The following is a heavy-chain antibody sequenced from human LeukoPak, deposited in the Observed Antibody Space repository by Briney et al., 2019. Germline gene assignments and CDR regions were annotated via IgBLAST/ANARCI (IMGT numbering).Heavy chain of an antibody. Sequence: GGSLRFSCAASGFTFSDYYMSWIRQAPGKGLEWVSYISSSGSTIYYADSVKGRFTISRDNAKNSLYLQMNSLRAEDTAVYYCARANPDSSGYGDYFDYWGQGTLVTVSS. CDR2: ISSSGSTI. CDR3: ARANPDSSGYGDYFDY. CDR1: GFTFSDYY. V-gene: IGHV3-11*01. D-gene: IGHD3-22*01. J-gene: IGHJ4*02.